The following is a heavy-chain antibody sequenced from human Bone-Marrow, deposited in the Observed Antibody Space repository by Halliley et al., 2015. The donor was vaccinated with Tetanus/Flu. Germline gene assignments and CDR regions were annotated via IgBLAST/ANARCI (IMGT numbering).Heavy chain of an antibody. Sequence: GLIYPGGSDTRYSPSFQGQVIISADKYISTAYLQWNSLKASDTAMYYCVRKPPGITPEVNWFDPWGQGTLVTVSS. CDR2: IYPGGSDT. V-gene: IGHV5-51*01. J-gene: IGHJ5*02. CDR3: VRKPPGITPEVNWFDP. D-gene: IGHD3-10*01.